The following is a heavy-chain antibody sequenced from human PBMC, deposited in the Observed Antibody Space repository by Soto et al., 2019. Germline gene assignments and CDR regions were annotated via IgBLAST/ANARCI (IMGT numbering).Heavy chain of an antibody. D-gene: IGHD1-26*01. V-gene: IGHV4-39*01. CDR1: GASISSTSSY. J-gene: IGHJ4*02. Sequence: SETLSLTCTVSGASISSTSSYWGWVRQSPGKGLEWIGSFFYNKNTYYNQSLKSRVSISVDTSKMQFSLNLTSVTAADTAVYYCARHVEWEIFYYFEHWGQGTPVT. CDR3: ARHVEWEIFYYFEH. CDR2: FFYNKNT.